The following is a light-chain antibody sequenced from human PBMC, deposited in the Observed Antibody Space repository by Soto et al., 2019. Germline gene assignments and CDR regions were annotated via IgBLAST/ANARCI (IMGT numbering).Light chain of an antibody. CDR3: SSYTTSNTRQIV. Sequence: QSVLTQPASVSGSPGQLITISCTGTSSDVGGYNYVSWYQHHPGKAPKLMIFDVSNRPSGVSNRFSGSKSGNTASLTISGLQPEDGADYYCSSYTTSNTRQIVFGTGTKVTVL. CDR1: SSDVGGYNY. V-gene: IGLV2-14*03. J-gene: IGLJ1*01. CDR2: DVS.